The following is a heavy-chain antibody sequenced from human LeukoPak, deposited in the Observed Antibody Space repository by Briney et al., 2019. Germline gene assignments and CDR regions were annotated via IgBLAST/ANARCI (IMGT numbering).Heavy chain of an antibody. CDR1: RFTFSSYG. V-gene: IGHV3-23*01. CDR2: ISSSGGST. CDR3: AKDRLPLSSAYYYLPFDY. D-gene: IGHD3-22*01. J-gene: IGHJ4*02. Sequence: GGSLRLSCAASRFTFSSYGTSWVRQAPGKGLEWVSGISSSGGSTYYADSVKGRFTISRDNSKNTLYLQMNSLRAEDTAVYYCAKDRLPLSSAYYYLPFDYWGQGTLVTVSS.